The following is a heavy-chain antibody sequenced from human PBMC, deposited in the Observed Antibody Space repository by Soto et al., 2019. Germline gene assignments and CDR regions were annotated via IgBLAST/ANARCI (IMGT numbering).Heavy chain of an antibody. V-gene: IGHV3-21*01. J-gene: IGHJ5*02. CDR2: ISSSSSYI. CDR3: AREETRYYYGSGSYLPSPEYNWFDP. D-gene: IGHD3-10*01. CDR1: GFTFSSYS. Sequence: GGSLRLSCAASGFTFSSYSMNWVRQAPGKGLEWVSSISSSSSYIYYADSVKGRFTISRDNAKNSLYLQMNSLRAEDTAVYYCAREETRYYYGSGSYLPSPEYNWFDPWGQGTLVTVSS.